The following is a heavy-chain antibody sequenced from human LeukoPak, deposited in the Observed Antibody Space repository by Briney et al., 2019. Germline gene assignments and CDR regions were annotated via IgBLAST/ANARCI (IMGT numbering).Heavy chain of an antibody. V-gene: IGHV3-73*01. Sequence: GGSVRLSCAASSLTLSCSTIHWVRQASGKGLEWVGHIGSKVRSYTTTYGARVKGRFTISRDEDKTTAYLQMNRLKAEGTPVYYCTRVEAGGSSPNNHDYSSMDVCGKGTTLTVSS. J-gene: IGHJ6*03. CDR2: IGSKVRSYTT. CDR3: TRVEAGGSSPNNHDYSSMDV. CDR1: SLTLSCST. D-gene: IGHD1-26*01.